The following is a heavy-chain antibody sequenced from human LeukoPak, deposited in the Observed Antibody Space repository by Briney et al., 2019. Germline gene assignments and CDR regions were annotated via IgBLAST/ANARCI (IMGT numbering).Heavy chain of an antibody. D-gene: IGHD3-16*02. CDR2: IYYSGST. CDR3: ARGPHSNLRLGELSLGNYYYGMDV. CDR1: GGSISSYY. Sequence: SETLSLTCTVSGGSISSYYWSWIRQPPGKGLEWIGYIYYSGSTNYNPSLKSRVTISVDTSKNQFSLKLSSVTAADTAVYYCARGPHSNLRLGELSLGNYYYGMDVWGQGTTVTVSS. V-gene: IGHV4-59*12. J-gene: IGHJ6*02.